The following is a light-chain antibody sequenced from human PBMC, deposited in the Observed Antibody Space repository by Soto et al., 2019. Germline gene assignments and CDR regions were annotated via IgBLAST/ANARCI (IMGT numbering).Light chain of an antibody. V-gene: IGLV1-40*01. CDR3: QSYDSSLRGSV. Sequence: QSVLTQPPSVSGAPGQTVTISCAGSSSNIGPGFDVHWYQQVSGAAPKLLIYGNSNRPSGVPDRFSGSRSGTSASLAITGLQPEDEADYYCQSYDSSLRGSVFGPGTKVTDL. J-gene: IGLJ1*01. CDR1: SSNIGPGFD. CDR2: GNS.